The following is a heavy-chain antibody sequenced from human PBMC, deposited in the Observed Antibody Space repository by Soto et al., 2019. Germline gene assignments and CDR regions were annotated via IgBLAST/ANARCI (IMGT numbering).Heavy chain of an antibody. CDR1: GGTFSSYA. CDR3: ARDVSSPGNDYYYGMDV. Sequence: SVKVSCKASGGTFSSYAISWVRQAPGQGLEWMGGIIPIFGTANYAQKFQGRVTITADESTSTAYMELSSLRSEDTAVYYCARDVSSPGNDYYYGMDVWDQGTTVTVSS. V-gene: IGHV1-69*13. J-gene: IGHJ6*02. CDR2: IIPIFGTA.